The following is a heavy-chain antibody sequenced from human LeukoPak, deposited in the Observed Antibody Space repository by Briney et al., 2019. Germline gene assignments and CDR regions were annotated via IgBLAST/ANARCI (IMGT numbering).Heavy chain of an antibody. Sequence: GGTLRLSCSASGFAFSRFAMTWCIHLPAEGLDWFSTISGNGHQTYYGPSVRGRFSVSRDNSKNIVYLQTDSLRADDSAVYYCAKDANYYDSSGFFSPFDYWGQGTLVTVSS. V-gene: IGHV3-23*01. CDR3: AKDANYYDSSGFFSPFDY. J-gene: IGHJ4*02. D-gene: IGHD3-22*01. CDR1: GFAFSRFA. CDR2: ISGNGHQT.